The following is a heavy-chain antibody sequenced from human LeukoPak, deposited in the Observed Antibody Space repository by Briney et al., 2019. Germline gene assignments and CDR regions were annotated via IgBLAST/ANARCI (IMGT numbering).Heavy chain of an antibody. CDR1: GGTFSSYA. CDR2: IIPIFGTA. V-gene: IGHV1-69*05. J-gene: IGHJ3*02. Sequence: ASVKVSCKASGGTFSSYAISWVRQAPGQGLEWMGGIIPIFGTANYAQKFQGRVTITTDESTSTAYMELSSLRSEDTAVYYCAGNRAREPRPGENAFDIWGQGTMVTVSS. D-gene: IGHD3-16*01. CDR3: AGNRAREPRPGENAFDI.